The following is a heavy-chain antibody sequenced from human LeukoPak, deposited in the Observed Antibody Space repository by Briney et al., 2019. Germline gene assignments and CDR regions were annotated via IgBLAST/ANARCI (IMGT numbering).Heavy chain of an antibody. V-gene: IGHV3-15*01. CDR2: IKSKTDGGTP. J-gene: IGHJ6*03. CDR1: GFTFSNAW. Sequence: AGGSLRLSCAASGFTFSNAWMSWVRQAPGKGLEWVGRIKSKTDGGTPDYAAPVKGRFTISRDDSKNTLYLQMNSLRTEDTAVYYCTTSLRGGTTPGSHYFYYYYMDVWGKGTTVTVSS. CDR3: TTSLRGGTTPGSHYFYYYYMDV. D-gene: IGHD2-15*01.